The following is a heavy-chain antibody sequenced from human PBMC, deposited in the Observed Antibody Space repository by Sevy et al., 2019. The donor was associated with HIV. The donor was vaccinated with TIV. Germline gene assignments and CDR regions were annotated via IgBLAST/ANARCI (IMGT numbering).Heavy chain of an antibody. CDR2: ISSSSSTI. J-gene: IGHJ4*02. CDR3: ASPLPFYYGSGSEEFDY. CDR1: GLTFSTYS. D-gene: IGHD3-10*01. Sequence: GGSLRLSCAASGLTFSTYSMNWVRQAPGKGLEWVSYISSSSSTIYYADSVKGRFTISRDNAKNSLYLQMNSLRAEGTAVYYCASPLPFYYGSGSEEFDYWGRGTLVTVSS. V-gene: IGHV3-48*01.